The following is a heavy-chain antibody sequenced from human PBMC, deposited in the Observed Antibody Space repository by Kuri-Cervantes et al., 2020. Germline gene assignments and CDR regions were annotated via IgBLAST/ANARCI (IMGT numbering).Heavy chain of an antibody. J-gene: IGHJ4*02. D-gene: IGHD3-16*01. CDR1: GFTFSSYA. CDR3: AKGAHFDY. V-gene: IGHV3-23*01. Sequence: GEFLKIFCAASGFTFSSYAMHWVRQAPGKGLGWVAVIRGRDDYTYTADSVRGRFTISKDYSKSTLYLQMNSLRVEDTALYYCAKGAHFDYWGQGIPVTVSS. CDR2: IRGRDDYT.